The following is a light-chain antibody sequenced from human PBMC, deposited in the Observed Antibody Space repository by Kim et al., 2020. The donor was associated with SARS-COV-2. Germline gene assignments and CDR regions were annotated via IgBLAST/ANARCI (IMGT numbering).Light chain of an antibody. CDR3: SSYTSSSTNF. V-gene: IGLV2-14*03. Sequence: GQSITISCTGTSSDVGGYTYVAGYQRHPSKAPILMIYDVRNRPSGVSNRFAGSKSGNTASLTISGLQAKDEADYYCSSYTSSSTNFFGTSTKVTVL. J-gene: IGLJ1*01. CDR2: DVR. CDR1: SSDVGGYTY.